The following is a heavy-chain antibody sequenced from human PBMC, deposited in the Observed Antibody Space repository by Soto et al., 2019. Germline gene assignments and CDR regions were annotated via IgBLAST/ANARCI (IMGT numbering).Heavy chain of an antibody. CDR2: IYYSGST. V-gene: IGHV4-61*01. Sequence: PSETLSLTCTVSGGSVSSGSYYWSWIRQPPGKGLEWIGYIYYSGSTNYNPSLKSRVTISVDTSKNQFSLKLSSVTAGDTAVYYCARAGGGVYSGYHVDYWGQGTLVTVSS. D-gene: IGHD5-12*01. CDR1: GGSVSSGSYY. J-gene: IGHJ4*02. CDR3: ARAGGGVYSGYHVDY.